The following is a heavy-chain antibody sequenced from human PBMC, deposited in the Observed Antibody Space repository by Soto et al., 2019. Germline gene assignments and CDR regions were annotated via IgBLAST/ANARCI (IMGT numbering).Heavy chain of an antibody. V-gene: IGHV4-61*01. CDR2: IYDSGRT. CDR3: ASYLIAAAGSVDYYYMDV. D-gene: IGHD6-13*01. J-gene: IGHJ6*03. CDR1: GGSVSNGNYY. Sequence: PSETLSLTCTVSGGSVSNGNYYWSWIRQPPGQGLEWIGYIYDSGRTNYNPSLKSRVTISVDTSKNQFSLKLSSVTAADTAVYYCASYLIAAAGSVDYYYMDVWGKGTTVTVSS.